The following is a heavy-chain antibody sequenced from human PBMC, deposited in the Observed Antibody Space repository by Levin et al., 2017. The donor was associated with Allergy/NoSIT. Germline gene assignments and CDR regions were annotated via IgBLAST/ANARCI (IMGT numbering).Heavy chain of an antibody. D-gene: IGHD6-13*01. CDR3: AKDHGSSWYGTYFDY. CDR2: ISGSGGST. V-gene: IGHV3-23*01. J-gene: IGHJ4*02. Sequence: PGGSLRLSCAASGFTFSSYAMSWVRQAPGKGLEWVSAISGSGGSTYYADSVKGRFTISRDNSKNTLYLQMNSLRAEDTAVYYCAKDHGSSWYGTYFDYWGQGTLVTVSS. CDR1: GFTFSSYA.